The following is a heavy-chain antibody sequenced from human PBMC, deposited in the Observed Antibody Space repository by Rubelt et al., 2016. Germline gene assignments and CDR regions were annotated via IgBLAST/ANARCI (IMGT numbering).Heavy chain of an antibody. V-gene: IGHV3-74*01. D-gene: IGHD3-10*01. CDR2: ISGDGSIT. J-gene: IGHJ5*02. Sequence: GKGLVWVSRISGDGSITNYADSVKGRFTISRDNSKNTLYLQMNSLKPEDTTVYYCAREGSSPNWFDPWGQGTQVTVSS. CDR3: AREGSSPNWFDP.